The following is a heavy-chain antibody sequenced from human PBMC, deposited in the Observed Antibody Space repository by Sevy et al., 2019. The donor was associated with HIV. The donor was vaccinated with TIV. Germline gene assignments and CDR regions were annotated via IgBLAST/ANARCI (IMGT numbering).Heavy chain of an antibody. V-gene: IGHV5-51*01. CDR3: ARLNGFEPYSYYSLDV. Sequence: GESLKISCEGSGYSFTHYWIAWVRQIPGKGLEWMGIIHPGDPAPTYSPSFQGRVTISADKSINIAYLQWSRLRASDTAIYYYARLNGFEPYSYYSLDVWGQGTTVTVSS. CDR2: IHPGDPAP. CDR1: GYSFTHYW. D-gene: IGHD5-12*01. J-gene: IGHJ6*02.